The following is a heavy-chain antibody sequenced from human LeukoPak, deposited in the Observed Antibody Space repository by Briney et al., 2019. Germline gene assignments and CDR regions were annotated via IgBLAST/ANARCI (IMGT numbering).Heavy chain of an antibody. CDR1: GGTFSSYA. CDR2: IIPILGIA. Sequence: SVKVSCKASGGTFSSYAISWVRQAPGQGLEWMGRIIPILGIANYAQKFQGRVTITADKSTSTAYMELSSLRSEDTAVYYCAKDHLAWELPNDAFDIWGQGTMVTVS. CDR3: AKDHLAWELPNDAFDI. V-gene: IGHV1-69*04. D-gene: IGHD1-26*01. J-gene: IGHJ3*02.